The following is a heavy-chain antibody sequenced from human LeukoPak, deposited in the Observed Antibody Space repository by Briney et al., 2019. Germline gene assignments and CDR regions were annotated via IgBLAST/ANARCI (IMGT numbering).Heavy chain of an antibody. J-gene: IGHJ4*02. CDR1: GFTFSSYG. V-gene: IGHV3-23*01. D-gene: IGHD5-12*01. Sequence: PGGSLRLSCAASGFTFSSYGMSWVRQAPGKGLEWVSAISGSGGGTYYADSVKGRFTISRDNSKNTLYLQMNSLRAEDTALYHCARSHMVGIVATIEGGFDYWGQGTLVTVSS. CDR3: ARSHMVGIVATIEGGFDY. CDR2: ISGSGGGT.